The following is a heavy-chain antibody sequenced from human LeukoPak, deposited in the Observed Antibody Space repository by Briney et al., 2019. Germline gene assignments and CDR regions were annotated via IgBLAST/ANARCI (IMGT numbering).Heavy chain of an antibody. D-gene: IGHD3-9*01. CDR1: GYTFTSYA. J-gene: IGHJ4*02. CDR3: ARVKDILTGYYRYFDY. V-gene: IGHV1-3*01. Sequence: GASVKVSCKASGYTFTSYAIHWVRQAPGQGLEWMGWINAGNGNTKYSQKFQGRVTITRDTSASTAYMELSSLRSEDTAVYYCARVKDILTGYYRYFDYWGQGTLVTVSS. CDR2: INAGNGNT.